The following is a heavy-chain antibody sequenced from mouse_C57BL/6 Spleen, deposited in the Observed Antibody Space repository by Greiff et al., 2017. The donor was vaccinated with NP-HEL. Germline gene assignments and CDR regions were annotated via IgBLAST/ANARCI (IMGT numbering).Heavy chain of an antibody. CDR1: GYTFTSYW. Sequence: QVQLQQPGAELVRPGSSVKLSCKASGYTFTSYWMHWVKQRPIQGLEWIGNLDPSDSETNYNQKFKDKATLTVDKSSSTAYMQLSSLTAEDSAVDYCARHYGSSYWYFDVWGTGTTVTVSS. V-gene: IGHV1-52*01. CDR3: ARHYGSSYWYFDV. CDR2: LDPSDSET. D-gene: IGHD1-1*01. J-gene: IGHJ1*03.